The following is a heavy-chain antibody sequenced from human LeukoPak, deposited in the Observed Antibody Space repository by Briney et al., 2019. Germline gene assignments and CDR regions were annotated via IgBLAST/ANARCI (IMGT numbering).Heavy chain of an antibody. Sequence: SVKVSCKASGGSFSSYAISWVRQAPGQGLEWMGGIIPMFRTANYAQNFQVRVTITADESTSTVYMELSSLRSEGTAVYYCARDKFGAGTYVFDYWGQGTLVTVSS. D-gene: IGHD3-10*01. V-gene: IGHV1-69*13. CDR2: IIPMFRTA. CDR3: ARDKFGAGTYVFDY. J-gene: IGHJ4*02. CDR1: GGSFSSYA.